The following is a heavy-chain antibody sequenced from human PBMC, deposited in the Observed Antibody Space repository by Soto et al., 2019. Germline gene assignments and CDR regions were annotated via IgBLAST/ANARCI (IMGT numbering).Heavy chain of an antibody. CDR1: SGSISSSNW. J-gene: IGHJ5*02. D-gene: IGHD3-10*01. V-gene: IGHV4-4*02. CDR2: IYHSGST. CDR3: ARDTIYGSGSYYENWFDP. Sequence: SKTLSLTCAVSSGSISSSNWWSWVRQPPGKGLEWIGEIYHSGSTNYNPSLKSRVTISVDKSKNQFSLKLSSVTAADTAVYYCARDTIYGSGSYYENWFDPWGQGTLVTVSS.